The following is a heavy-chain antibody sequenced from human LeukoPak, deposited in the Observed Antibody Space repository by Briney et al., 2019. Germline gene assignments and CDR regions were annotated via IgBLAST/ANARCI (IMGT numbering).Heavy chain of an antibody. CDR3: ARAGGDYRQLYYFDY. Sequence: SGGSLRLSCAASGFTFSGYEMNWVRQAPGKGLEWVSSISSSSSYIYYADSVKGRFTISRDNAKNSLYLQMNSLRAEDTAVYYCARAGGDYRQLYYFDYWGQGTLVTVSS. CDR1: GFTFSGYE. V-gene: IGHV3-21*01. D-gene: IGHD4-17*01. J-gene: IGHJ4*02. CDR2: ISSSSSYI.